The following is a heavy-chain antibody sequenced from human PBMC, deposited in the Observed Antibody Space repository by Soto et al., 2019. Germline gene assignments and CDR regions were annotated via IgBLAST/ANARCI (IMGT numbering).Heavy chain of an antibody. Sequence: PSETLSLTCTFSVGSVSSGSYYCSWIRQPPWKGLEWIGYIYYSGSTNYNPSLKSRVTISVDTSKNQFSLKLSSVTAADTAVYYCARSGYSYGLGPYRRNAFDIWGQATMVTVSS. D-gene: IGHD5-18*01. CDR1: VGSVSSGSYY. CDR2: IYYSGST. CDR3: ARSGYSYGLGPYRRNAFDI. J-gene: IGHJ3*02. V-gene: IGHV4-61*01.